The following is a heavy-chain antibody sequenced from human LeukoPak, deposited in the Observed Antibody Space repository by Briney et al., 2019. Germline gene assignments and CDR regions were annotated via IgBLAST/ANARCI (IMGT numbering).Heavy chain of an antibody. CDR1: GFTFSSYG. V-gene: IGHV3-30*19. Sequence: GGSLRLSCAASGFTFSSYGMHWVRQAPGKGLEWVAVIWYDGSNKYYADSVKGRFTISRDNSKNTLYLQMNSLRAEDTAVYYCARVTPELYSIAAAETDYWGQGTLVTVSS. CDR3: ARVTPELYSIAAAETDY. J-gene: IGHJ4*02. CDR2: IWYDGSNK. D-gene: IGHD6-13*01.